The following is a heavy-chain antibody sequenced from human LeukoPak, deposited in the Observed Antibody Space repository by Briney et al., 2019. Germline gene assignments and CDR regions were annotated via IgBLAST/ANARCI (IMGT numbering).Heavy chain of an antibody. CDR2: IYHSGST. CDR1: GGSISSGGYY. Sequence: SETLSLTCTVSGGSISSGGYYWSWIRQPPGKGLEWIGYIYHSGSTYYNPSLKSRVTISVDRSKNQFSLKLSSVTAADTAVYYCAETADYYYYYMDVWGKGTTVTVSS. D-gene: IGHD1-1*01. CDR3: AETADYYYYYMDV. V-gene: IGHV4-30-2*01. J-gene: IGHJ6*03.